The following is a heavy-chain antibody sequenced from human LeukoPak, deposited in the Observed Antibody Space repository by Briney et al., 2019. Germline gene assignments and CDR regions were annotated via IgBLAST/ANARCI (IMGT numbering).Heavy chain of an antibody. CDR3: ASLAGDRDY. D-gene: IGHD6-19*01. CDR2: IYYSGST. J-gene: IGHJ4*02. V-gene: IGHV4-59*08. CDR1: GGSISSYY. Sequence: SETLSLTCTVSGGSISSYYWSWIRQPPGKGLEWIGYIYYSGSTNYNPSLKSRVTISVDTSKNQFSLKLSSVTAADTAVYYCASLAGDRDYWGQGTLVTVSS.